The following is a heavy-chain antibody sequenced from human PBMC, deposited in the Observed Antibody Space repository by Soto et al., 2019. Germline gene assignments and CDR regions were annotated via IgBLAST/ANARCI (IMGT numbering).Heavy chain of an antibody. D-gene: IGHD6-25*01. CDR1: GGSISSGDYY. Sequence: SETLSLTCTVSGGSISSGDYYWSWIRQPPGKGLEWIGYIYYSGSTYYNPSLKSRVTISVDTSKNQFSLKLSSVTDADTAVYYCARGADHGNRLFDYWGQGTLVTVSS. CDR3: ARGADHGNRLFDY. J-gene: IGHJ4*02. V-gene: IGHV4-30-4*01. CDR2: IYYSGST.